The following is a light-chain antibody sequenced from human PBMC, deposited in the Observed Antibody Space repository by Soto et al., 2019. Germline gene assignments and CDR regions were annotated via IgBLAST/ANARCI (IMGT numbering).Light chain of an antibody. CDR2: DVS. J-gene: IGLJ2*01. V-gene: IGLV2-14*01. CDR3: CSQTNADTRI. Sequence: QSALTQPASVSGSPGQSIALSCTGTSSDVGGYNYVSWYQQHPGKAPKLMIYDVSYRPSGVSDRFSGSKSGNTASLTISPLQAEDEGDYYCCSQTNADTRIFGGGTKLTVL. CDR1: SSDVGGYNY.